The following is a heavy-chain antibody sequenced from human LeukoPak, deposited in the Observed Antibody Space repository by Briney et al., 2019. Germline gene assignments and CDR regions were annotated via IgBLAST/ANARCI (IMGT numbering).Heavy chain of an antibody. V-gene: IGHV3-7*01. CDR1: GFTFTKFW. D-gene: IGHD2-21*02. CDR3: AKDIVGGGDDY. Sequence: GGSLRLSCEASGFTFTKFWMSWVRQAPGRGLEWVANIQEDGKKENYVDSVRGRFTISRDNAKNSIYLQMNSLRVEDTAVYYCAKDIVGGGDDYWGQGTLVIVSS. CDR2: IQEDGKKE. J-gene: IGHJ4*02.